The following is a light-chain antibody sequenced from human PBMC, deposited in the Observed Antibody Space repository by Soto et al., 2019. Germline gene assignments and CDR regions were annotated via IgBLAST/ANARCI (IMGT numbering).Light chain of an antibody. Sequence: QSVLTQPPSASGAPGQRVSISCTGSSSNIGAGYDVHWYQQLPGTAPKLLIYGNANRPSGVRDRFSGSKSGSSASLAITGLQAEDEAEYYCQSYDSSLSGHVVFGGGTKLTVL. CDR1: SSNIGAGYD. J-gene: IGLJ2*01. CDR3: QSYDSSLSGHVV. V-gene: IGLV1-40*01. CDR2: GNA.